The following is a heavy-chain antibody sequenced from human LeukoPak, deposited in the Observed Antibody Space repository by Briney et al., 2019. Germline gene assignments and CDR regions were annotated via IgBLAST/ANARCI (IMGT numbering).Heavy chain of an antibody. D-gene: IGHD2-2*02. V-gene: IGHV3-13*01. CDR1: GFTFSSYD. CDR2: IGTAGDT. J-gene: IGHJ6*03. CDR3: ARGVVVPAAIGGYYYYYMDV. Sequence: GGSLRLSCAASGFTFSSYDMHWVRQATGKGLEWVSAIGTAGDTYYPGSVKGRFTISRENAKNSLYLQMNSLRAGDTAVYYCARGVVVPAAIGGYYYYYMDVWGKGTTVTVSS.